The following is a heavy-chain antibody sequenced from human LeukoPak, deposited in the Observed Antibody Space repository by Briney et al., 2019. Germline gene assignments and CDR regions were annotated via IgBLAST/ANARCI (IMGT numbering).Heavy chain of an antibody. CDR3: AREAQVVPAPDY. CDR2: ISGSGGST. D-gene: IGHD2-2*01. V-gene: IGHV3-23*01. Sequence: PGGSLRLSCAASGFIFSSYAMSWVRQAPGKGLEWVSGISGSGGSTYYADSVKGRFTISRDNAKNSLYLQMNSLRAEDTAVYYCAREAQVVPAPDYWGQGTLVTVSS. J-gene: IGHJ4*02. CDR1: GFIFSSYA.